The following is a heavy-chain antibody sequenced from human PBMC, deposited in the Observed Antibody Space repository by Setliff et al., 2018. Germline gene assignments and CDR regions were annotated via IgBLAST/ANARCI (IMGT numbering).Heavy chain of an antibody. J-gene: IGHJ6*02. Sequence: GASVKVSCKASGYTFTSYGISWVRQAPGQGLEWMGWISAYNGNTNYAQKLQGRVTMTTDTSTSTAYMELSRLRSDDTAVYYCARDLLYSGSYFGYYYGMDVWGQGTTVTV. CDR2: ISAYNGNT. CDR3: ARDLLYSGSYFGYYYGMDV. CDR1: GYTFTSYG. V-gene: IGHV1-18*01. D-gene: IGHD1-26*01.